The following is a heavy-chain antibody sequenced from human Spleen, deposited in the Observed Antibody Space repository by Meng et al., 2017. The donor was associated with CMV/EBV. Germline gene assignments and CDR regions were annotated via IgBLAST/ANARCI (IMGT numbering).Heavy chain of an antibody. CDR1: INTTNVF. CDR2: VYYSGST. J-gene: IGHJ4*02. D-gene: IGHD2-21*02. Sequence: INTTNVFWSWIRQSPGRGLEWVGSVYYSGSTYYNPSLKSRVIISGDTSKNHFSLNLNSVTAADTAMYSCARGPLETTAISRTFYFEDWGQGTLVTVSS. V-gene: IGHV4-39*07. CDR3: ARGPLETTAISRTFYFED.